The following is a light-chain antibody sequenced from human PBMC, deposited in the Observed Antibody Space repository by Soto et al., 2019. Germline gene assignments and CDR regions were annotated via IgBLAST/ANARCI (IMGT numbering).Light chain of an antibody. V-gene: IGKV3-15*01. CDR2: GSA. CDR1: QSVNSN. J-gene: IGKJ3*01. CDR3: QQYNNWPT. Sequence: ILMTQSPATLSASPGERATLSCRASQSVNSNLAWYQQKAGQAPRLLIYGSATRATGIAARFSRSGSGTDFTLTSSSLQSEDFAGYDCQQYNNWPTFGGGTKVDIK.